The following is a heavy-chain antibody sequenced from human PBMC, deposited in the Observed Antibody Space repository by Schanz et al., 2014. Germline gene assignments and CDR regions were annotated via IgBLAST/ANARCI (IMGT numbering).Heavy chain of an antibody. CDR3: VSSGSYSSYAF. CDR2: ISHDGYST. D-gene: IGHD3-10*01. CDR1: GFTFSIYA. J-gene: IGHJ4*02. V-gene: IGHV3-64*04. Sequence: VQLVASGGGLVQPGGSLRLSCSASGFTFSIYAMHWVRQAPGKGLEYVSAISHDGYSTYYADSVKGRFTISRDNAKNSLYLQMNSLRAEDTAVYHCVSSGSYSSYAFWGQGTLVTVSS.